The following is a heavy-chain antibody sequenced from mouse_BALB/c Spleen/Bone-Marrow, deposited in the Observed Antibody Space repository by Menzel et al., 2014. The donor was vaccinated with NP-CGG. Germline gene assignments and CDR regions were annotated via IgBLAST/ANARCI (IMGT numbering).Heavy chain of an antibody. J-gene: IGHJ3*01. V-gene: IGHV1-7*01. CDR2: INPSTGYT. CDR1: GYTFTIYW. Sequence: VQLVESGAELAKPGASVKMSCKASGYTFTIYWMHWVKQRPGQGLEWIGYINPSTGYTEYNQKFKDKATLTADKSSSTAYMQLSSLTSEDSAVHYCARGYYGSSLVYWGQGTLVTVSA. CDR3: ARGYYGSSLVY. D-gene: IGHD1-1*01.